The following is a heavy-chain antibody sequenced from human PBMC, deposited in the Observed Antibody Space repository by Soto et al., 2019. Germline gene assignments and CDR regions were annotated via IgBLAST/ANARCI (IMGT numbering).Heavy chain of an antibody. V-gene: IGHV3-48*03. J-gene: IGHJ4*02. CDR1: GFTFSSYE. D-gene: IGHD6-19*01. Sequence: GGSLRLSCAASGFTFSSYEMNWVRQAPGKGLEWVSYISSSGSTIYYADSVKGRFTISRDNAKNSLYLQMNSLRAEDTAVYYCASAGVGYSSGWYTDWGQGTLVTVSS. CDR3: ASAGVGYSSGWYTD. CDR2: ISSSGSTI.